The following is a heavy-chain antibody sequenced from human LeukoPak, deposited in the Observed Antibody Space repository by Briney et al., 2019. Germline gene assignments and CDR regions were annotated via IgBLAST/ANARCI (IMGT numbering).Heavy chain of an antibody. D-gene: IGHD6-13*01. CDR1: GFTVSSNY. Sequence: GGSLRLSCAASGFTVSSNYMSWVRQAPGKGLEWVSVIYSGGSTYYADSVKGRFTISRDNSKNTLYLQKNSLRAEDTAVYYCHSSSYPTNWFDPWGQGTLVTVSS. J-gene: IGHJ5*02. CDR3: HSSSYPTNWFDP. CDR2: IYSGGST. V-gene: IGHV3-66*02.